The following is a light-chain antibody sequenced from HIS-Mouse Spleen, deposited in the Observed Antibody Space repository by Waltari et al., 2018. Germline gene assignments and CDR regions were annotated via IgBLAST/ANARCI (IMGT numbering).Light chain of an antibody. Sequence: QSALTQPAPVSGFLGQSTTISRTGTTGDVGSYNLVSWSQQHPGKAPKLMIYEGSKRPSGVSNRFSGSKSGNTASLTISGLQAEDEADYYCCSYAGSSTYVFGTGTKVTVL. CDR1: TGDVGSYNL. CDR3: CSYAGSSTYV. CDR2: EGS. J-gene: IGLJ1*01. V-gene: IGLV2-23*01.